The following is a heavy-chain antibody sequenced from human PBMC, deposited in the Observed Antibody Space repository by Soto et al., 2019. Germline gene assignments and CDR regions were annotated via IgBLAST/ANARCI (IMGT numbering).Heavy chain of an antibody. CDR2: IFYSGST. CDR3: ARVGSSGWSRDY. V-gene: IGHV4-59*11. J-gene: IGHJ4*02. D-gene: IGHD6-19*01. Sequence: SETLSLTCSVSGGSIVGHYWTWIRQSPGKGLEWIGYIFYSGSTNYNPSLKSRVTISVDTSKNQFSLKLSSVNAADTAVYYCARVGSSGWSRDYWGRGTLVTVSS. CDR1: GGSIVGHY.